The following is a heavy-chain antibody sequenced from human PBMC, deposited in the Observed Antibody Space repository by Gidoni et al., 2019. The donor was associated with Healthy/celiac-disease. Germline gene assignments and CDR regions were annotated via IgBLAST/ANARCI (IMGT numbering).Heavy chain of an antibody. CDR1: GFTFSSYS. V-gene: IGHV3-21*01. CDR3: ARDLWTYYYDSSGYYSFDY. J-gene: IGHJ4*02. D-gene: IGHD3-22*01. Sequence: EVQLVESGGGLVKPGGSLRLSCAASGFTFSSYSMNWVRQAPGKGLEWVSSISSSSSYIYYADSVKGRFTISRDNTKNSLYLQMNSLRAEDTAVYYCARDLWTYYYDSSGYYSFDYWGQGTLVTVSS. CDR2: ISSSSSYI.